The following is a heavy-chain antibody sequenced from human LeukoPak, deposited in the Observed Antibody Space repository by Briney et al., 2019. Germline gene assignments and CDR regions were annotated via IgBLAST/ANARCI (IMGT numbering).Heavy chain of an antibody. D-gene: IGHD3-22*01. V-gene: IGHV4-39*01. Sequence: KPSETLSLTCTVSGGSISSSSYYWGWIRQPPGKGLEWIGSIYYSGSTYYNPSLKSRVTISVDTSRNQFSLNLNSVTAADTAVYYCARHGYDTAFFQAHFDYWGQGAQVTVSS. CDR2: IYYSGST. CDR1: GGSISSSSYY. J-gene: IGHJ4*02. CDR3: ARHGYDTAFFQAHFDY.